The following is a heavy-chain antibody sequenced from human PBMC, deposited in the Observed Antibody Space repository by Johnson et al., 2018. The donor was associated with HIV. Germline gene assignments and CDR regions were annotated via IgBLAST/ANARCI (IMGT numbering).Heavy chain of an antibody. D-gene: IGHD4-17*01. CDR2: INHDVSAI. CDR1: GFTFSHNW. Sequence: EMQLVESGGGLVQPGGSLRLSCTASGFTFSHNWMSWVRQAPGKGPEWVANINHDVSAIHYVDSVKGRFTISRDNPKKSLYLQMNGLRPEDTGIYYCAKDIVYGVYGSQGAFHIWGRGTMVKVSS. J-gene: IGHJ3*02. CDR3: AKDIVYGVYGSQGAFHI. V-gene: IGHV3-7*03.